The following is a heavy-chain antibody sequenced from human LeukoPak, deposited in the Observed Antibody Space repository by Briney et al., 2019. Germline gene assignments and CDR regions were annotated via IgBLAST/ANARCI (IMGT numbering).Heavy chain of an antibody. CDR2: INHSGST. J-gene: IGHJ5*02. D-gene: IGHD2-2*01. CDR3: ARGPLIVVVPAAPRGWFDP. Sequence: SETLSLTCAVYGGSFSGYYWSWIRQPPGKGLEWIGEINHSGSTNYNPSLKSRVTISVDTSKNQFSLKLSSVTAADTAVYYCARGPLIVVVPAAPRGWFDPWGQGTLATVSS. V-gene: IGHV4-34*01. CDR1: GGSFSGYY.